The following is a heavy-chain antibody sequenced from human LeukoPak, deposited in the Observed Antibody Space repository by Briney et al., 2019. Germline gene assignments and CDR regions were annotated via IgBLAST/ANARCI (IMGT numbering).Heavy chain of an antibody. CDR1: GGSFSGYY. V-gene: IGHV4-59*01. J-gene: IGHJ5*02. CDR3: ARDVAGSRSYYNPPYNWFDP. Sequence: SETLSLTCAVYGGSFSGYYWSWIRQPPGKGLEWIGYIYYSGSTNYNPSLKSRVTISVDTSKNQFSLKLSSVTAADTAVYYCARDVAGSRSYYNPPYNWFDPWGQGTLVTVSS. D-gene: IGHD3-10*01. CDR2: IYYSGST.